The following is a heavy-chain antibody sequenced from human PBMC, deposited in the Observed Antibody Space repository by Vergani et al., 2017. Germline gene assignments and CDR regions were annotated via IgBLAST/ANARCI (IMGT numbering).Heavy chain of an antibody. CDR2: IYYSGST. Sequence: QLQLQESGPGLVKPSETLSLTCTVSGGSISSSSYYWGWIRQPPGKGLEWIGSIYYSGSTYYNPSLKSRVTISVETSKNQFSLKLSSVTAADTAVYYCARGISSGYLDYYYYGMDVWGQGTTVTVSS. CDR1: GGSISSSSYY. D-gene: IGHD3-22*01. V-gene: IGHV4-39*07. CDR3: ARGISSGYLDYYYYGMDV. J-gene: IGHJ6*02.